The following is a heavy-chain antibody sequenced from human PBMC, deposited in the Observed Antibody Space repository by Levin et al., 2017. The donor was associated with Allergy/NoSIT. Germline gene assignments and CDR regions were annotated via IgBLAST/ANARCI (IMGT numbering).Heavy chain of an antibody. CDR3: AREITSWFDP. CDR1: GYTFTSYG. J-gene: IGHJ5*02. V-gene: IGHV1-18*01. CDR2: ISAYNGNT. Sequence: AGGSLRLSCKASGYTFTSYGISWVRQAPGQGLEWMGWISAYNGNTNYAQKLQGRVTMTTATSTSTAYMELRSLGSDDTAVYYCAREITSWFDPWGQGTLVTVSS.